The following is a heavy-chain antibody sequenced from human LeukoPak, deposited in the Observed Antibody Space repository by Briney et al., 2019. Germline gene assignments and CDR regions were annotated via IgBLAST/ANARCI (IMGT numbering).Heavy chain of an antibody. CDR2: IYPGDSDT. CDR3: ARHWSLYDSSGYIDY. J-gene: IGHJ4*02. CDR1: GYSFTSYW. Sequence: GESLKISCKGSGYSFTSYWIGWVRQMPGKGLEWMGIIYPGDSDTRYSPSFQGQVTISADKSISTAYLQRSSLKASDTAMYYCARHWSLYDSSGYIDYWGQGTLVTVSS. D-gene: IGHD3-22*01. V-gene: IGHV5-51*01.